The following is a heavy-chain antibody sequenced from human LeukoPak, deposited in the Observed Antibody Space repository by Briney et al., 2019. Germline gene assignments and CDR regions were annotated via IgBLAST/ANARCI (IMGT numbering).Heavy chain of an antibody. CDR2: IIPIFGTA. V-gene: IGHV1-69*13. D-gene: IGHD5-18*01. CDR1: GGTFSSYA. J-gene: IGHJ4*02. Sequence: ASVKVSCKASGGTFSSYAISWVRQAPGQGLEWMGGIIPIFGTANYAQKFQGRVTITADESTSTAYMELSSLRSEDTAVYYCARHFPPTAMVAYYFDYWGQGTLVTVSP. CDR3: ARHFPPTAMVAYYFDY.